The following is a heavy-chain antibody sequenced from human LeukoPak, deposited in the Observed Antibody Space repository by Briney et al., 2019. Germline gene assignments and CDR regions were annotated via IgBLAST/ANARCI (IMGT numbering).Heavy chain of an antibody. CDR1: GGSINNYY. CDR2: IYYSGST. D-gene: IGHD6-6*01. CDR3: ARHRPGPYDY. V-gene: IGHV4-59*08. J-gene: IGHJ4*02. Sequence: SETLSLTCTISGGSINNYYWSWIRQPPGKGLEWIGYIYYSGSTTYNPSLKSRVTTSVDTSKNQFSLSLSSVTAADTAVYYCARHRPGPYDYWGQGTLVTVSS.